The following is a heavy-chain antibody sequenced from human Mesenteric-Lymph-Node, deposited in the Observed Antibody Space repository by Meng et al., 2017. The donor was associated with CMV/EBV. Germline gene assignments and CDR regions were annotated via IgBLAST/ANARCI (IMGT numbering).Heavy chain of an antibody. V-gene: IGHV3-30*02. CDR1: GFIFSSYG. CDR3: VKDWAFEYNQGGHYHFDN. Sequence: GESLKISCTASGFIFSSYGMHWVRQTPGKGLNWVAFIRFDGTNDFYADSVKDRFTISRDNSKNTVYLQMDILRIEDSAVYYCVKDWAFEYNQGGHYHFDNWGQGALVTVSS. J-gene: IGHJ4*02. CDR2: IRFDGTND. D-gene: IGHD3-10*01.